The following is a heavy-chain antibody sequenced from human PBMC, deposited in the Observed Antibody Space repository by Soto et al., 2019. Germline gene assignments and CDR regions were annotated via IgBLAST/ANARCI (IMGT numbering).Heavy chain of an antibody. Sequence: QVQLVQSGAEVKKPGASVKVSCKASGYTFTSYYMHWVRQAPGQGLEWMGIINPSGGSTSYAQKFQGRVTMTRDTSTSTVYMELSSLRSEDTAVYYCASSDCGGDCYSSVYYYYYGMDVWGQGTTLTVSS. J-gene: IGHJ6*02. V-gene: IGHV1-46*01. CDR2: INPSGGST. CDR3: ASSDCGGDCYSSVYYYYYGMDV. CDR1: GYTFTSYY. D-gene: IGHD2-21*02.